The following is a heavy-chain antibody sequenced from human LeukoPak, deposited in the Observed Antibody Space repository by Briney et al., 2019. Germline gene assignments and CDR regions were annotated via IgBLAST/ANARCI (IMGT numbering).Heavy chain of an antibody. CDR2: ISWNSGSI. J-gene: IGHJ4*02. V-gene: IGHV3-9*01. CDR3: AKAPLGYCSSTSCYFDY. Sequence: GGSLRLSCAASGFTFDDYAMHWVRQAPGKGLEWVSGISWNSGSIGYADSVKGRFTISRDNAKNSLYLQMNSLRAEDTALHYCAKAPLGYCSSTSCYFDYWGQGTLVTVSS. D-gene: IGHD2-2*01. CDR1: GFTFDDYA.